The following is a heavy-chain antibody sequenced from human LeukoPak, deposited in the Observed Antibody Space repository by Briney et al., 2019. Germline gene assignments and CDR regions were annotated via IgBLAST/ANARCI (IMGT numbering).Heavy chain of an antibody. CDR2: IIPIFGTA. CDR3: ARAGDYGDHYFDY. D-gene: IGHD4-17*01. V-gene: IGHV1-69*13. J-gene: IGHJ4*02. CDR1: GYTFTSYG. Sequence: SVKVSCKASGYTFTSYGISWVRQAPGQGLEWMGGIIPIFGTANYAQKFQGRVTITADESTSTAYMELSSLRSEDTAVYYCARAGDYGDHYFDYWGQGTLVTVSS.